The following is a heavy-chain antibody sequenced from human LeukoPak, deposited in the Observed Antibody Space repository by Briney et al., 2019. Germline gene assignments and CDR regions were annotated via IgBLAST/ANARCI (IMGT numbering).Heavy chain of an antibody. CDR1: GGSISSSSYY. D-gene: IGHD2-21*02. Sequence: SETLSLTCTVSGGSISSSSYYWGWIRQPPGKGLEWIVSIYYSGSTYYDPALSSRFTISVDTSKNQFSLKLRSVTAADTAVYYCARVTLMSPSIWFDPWGQGTLVTVSS. CDR3: ARVTLMSPSIWFDP. J-gene: IGHJ5*02. V-gene: IGHV4-39*07. CDR2: IYYSGST.